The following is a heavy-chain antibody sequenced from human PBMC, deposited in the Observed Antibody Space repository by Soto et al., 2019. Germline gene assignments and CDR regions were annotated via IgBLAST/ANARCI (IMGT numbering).Heavy chain of an antibody. V-gene: IGHV1-8*01. CDR1: GYTFTSYD. Sequence: ASVKVSCKASGYTFTSYDINWVRQATGQGLEWMGWMNPNSGNTGYAQKFQGRVTMTRNTSISTAYMELSSLRSEDTAVYYCARMYCSSFLYYYYYYYMDVGGKGTTVTVSS. CDR2: MNPNSGNT. J-gene: IGHJ6*03. CDR3: ARMYCSSFLYYYYYYYMDV. D-gene: IGHD6-6*01.